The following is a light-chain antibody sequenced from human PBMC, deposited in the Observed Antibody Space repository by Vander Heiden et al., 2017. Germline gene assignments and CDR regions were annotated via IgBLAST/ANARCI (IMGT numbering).Light chain of an antibody. CDR1: QGISSY. V-gene: IGKV1-8*01. Sequence: AIRMTQPPSSFSASTGDRVNITCRASQGISSYLAWYQQKPGKAPKLLISAASTLQTGVPSRFSGSGSGTDFTLTITCLQSEDFATYYCQQCYTYPYTFGPGTRLEIK. J-gene: IGKJ2*01. CDR2: AAS. CDR3: QQCYTYPYT.